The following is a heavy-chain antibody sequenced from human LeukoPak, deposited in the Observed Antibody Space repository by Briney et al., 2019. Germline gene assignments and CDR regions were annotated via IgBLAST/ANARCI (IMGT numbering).Heavy chain of an antibody. CDR1: GFTFSSYG. CDR2: ISYDGSNK. J-gene: IGHJ4*02. Sequence: GGSLRLSCAASGFTFSSYGMHWVRQAPGKGLEWVAVISYDGSNKYYADSVKGRFTISRDNSKNTLYLQMNSLRAEDTAVYYCAKCGGSSCYQGGFDYWGQGTLVTVSS. D-gene: IGHD2-15*01. CDR3: AKCGGSSCYQGGFDY. V-gene: IGHV3-30*18.